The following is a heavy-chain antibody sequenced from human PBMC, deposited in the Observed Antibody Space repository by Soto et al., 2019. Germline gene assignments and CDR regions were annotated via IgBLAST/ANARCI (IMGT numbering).Heavy chain of an antibody. V-gene: IGHV5-51*01. Sequence: GESLKISCKASGYSFTNYWIGWVRQMPGKGLEWMGVIYPRDSDTTYSPSFQGQVTISADKSVNTAYLQWNSLKASDTAMYYCARQGAVAGPGDYWGQGTLVTVSS. D-gene: IGHD6-13*01. CDR2: IYPRDSDT. CDR1: GYSFTNYW. J-gene: IGHJ4*02. CDR3: ARQGAVAGPGDY.